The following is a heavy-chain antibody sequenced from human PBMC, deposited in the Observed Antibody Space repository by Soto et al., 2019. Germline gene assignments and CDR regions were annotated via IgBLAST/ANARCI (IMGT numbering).Heavy chain of an antibody. CDR3: ARAHGDYSPLNWFDP. CDR2: INHSGST. V-gene: IGHV4-34*01. Sequence: PSETLSLTCAVYGGSFSGYYWSWIRQPPGKGLEWIGEINHSGSTNYNPSLKSRVTISVDTSKNQFSLKLRSVTAADTAVYYCARAHGDYSPLNWFDPWGQGTLVIVSS. J-gene: IGHJ5*02. CDR1: GGSFSGYY. D-gene: IGHD4-17*01.